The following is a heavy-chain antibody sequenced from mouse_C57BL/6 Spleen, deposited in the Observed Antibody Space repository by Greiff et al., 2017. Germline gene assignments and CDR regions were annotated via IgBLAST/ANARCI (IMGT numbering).Heavy chain of an antibody. J-gene: IGHJ1*03. Sequence: QVQLQQPGAELVRPGSSVKLSCKASGYTFTSYWMHWVKQRPGQGLEWIGRIHPSDSDTNYNQKFKGKATLTVDKSSSTAYMQLGSLTSEDSAVYYCAIDYDYDESGPYFDVWGTGTTVTVSS. CDR3: AIDYDYDESGPYFDV. CDR2: IHPSDSDT. V-gene: IGHV1-74*01. D-gene: IGHD2-4*01. CDR1: GYTFTSYW.